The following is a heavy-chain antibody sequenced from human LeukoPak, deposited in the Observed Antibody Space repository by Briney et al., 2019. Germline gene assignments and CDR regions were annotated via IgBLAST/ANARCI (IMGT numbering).Heavy chain of an antibody. Sequence: PGESLKISCKGSGYNFTSYWIAWVRQMPGKGLEWMGIIYPGDSDTRYSPSFQGQVTISADKSISTVYLQWSNLKASDTAMYYCARSANQGGIWVWGQEPWSPSPQ. V-gene: IGHV5-51*01. D-gene: IGHD3-16*01. CDR1: GYNFTSYW. CDR3: ARSANQGGIWV. J-gene: IGHJ4*01. CDR2: IYPGDSDT.